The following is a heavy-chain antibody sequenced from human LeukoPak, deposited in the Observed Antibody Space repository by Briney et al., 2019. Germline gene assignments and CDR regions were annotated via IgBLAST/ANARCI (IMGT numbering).Heavy chain of an antibody. CDR3: ATRRYYYDSSGYYYGFDY. V-gene: IGHV1-8*01. D-gene: IGHD3-22*01. Sequence: ASVKVSCKASGYTFTSYDIDWVRQATGQGLEWMGWMNPNSGNTGYAQKFQGRVTMTRNTSISTAYMELSSLRSEDTAVYYCATRRYYYDSSGYYYGFDYWGQGTLVTVSS. CDR1: GYTFTSYD. CDR2: MNPNSGNT. J-gene: IGHJ4*02.